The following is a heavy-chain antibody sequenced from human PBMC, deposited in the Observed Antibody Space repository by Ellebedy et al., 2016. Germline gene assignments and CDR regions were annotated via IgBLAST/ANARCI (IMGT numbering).Heavy chain of an antibody. J-gene: IGHJ3*02. Sequence: SETLSLXXAVYGGSFSGYYWSWIRQPPGKGLEWIGEINHSGSTNYNPSLKSRVTISVDTSKNQFSLKLSSVTAADTAVYYCARLGIHDYSISGGAFDIWGQGTMVTVSS. V-gene: IGHV4-34*01. CDR3: ARLGIHDYSISGGAFDI. CDR1: GGSFSGYY. CDR2: INHSGST. D-gene: IGHD4-11*01.